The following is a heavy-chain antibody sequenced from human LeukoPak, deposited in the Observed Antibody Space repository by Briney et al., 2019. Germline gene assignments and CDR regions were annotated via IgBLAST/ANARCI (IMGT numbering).Heavy chain of an antibody. CDR1: GGSFSGYY. J-gene: IGHJ5*02. CDR2: INHSGST. Sequence: SETLSLTCAVYGGSFSGYYWSWIRQPPGKGLEWIGEINHSGSTNYNPSLKSRVTISVDTSKNQFSLKLSSVPAADTAVYYCARESQPQLVRGWFDPWGQGTLVTVSS. CDR3: ARESQPQLVRGWFDP. D-gene: IGHD6-13*01. V-gene: IGHV4-34*01.